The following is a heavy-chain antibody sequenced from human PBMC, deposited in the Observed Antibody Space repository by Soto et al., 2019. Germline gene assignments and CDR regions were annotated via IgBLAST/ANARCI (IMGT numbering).Heavy chain of an antibody. V-gene: IGHV4-59*01. CDR3: AKEDDFWSGYFAN. D-gene: IGHD3-3*01. Sequence: TSETLSLTCTVSGASISNFYWSWIRQPPGKGLELIGYIYYIGSTNYNPSLKSRVTISVDTSKNQFYLKLRSVTAADTAVYYCAKEDDFWSGYFANWGQGTLVTVSP. J-gene: IGHJ4*02. CDR1: GASISNFY. CDR2: IYYIGST.